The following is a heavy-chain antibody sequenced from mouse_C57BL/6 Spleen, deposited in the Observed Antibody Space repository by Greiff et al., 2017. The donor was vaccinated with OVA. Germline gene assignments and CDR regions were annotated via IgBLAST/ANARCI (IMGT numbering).Heavy chain of an antibody. Sequence: ESGPGLVKPSQSLSLTCSVTGYSITSGYYWNWIRQFPGNKLEWMGYISYDGSNNYNPSLKNRISITRDTSKNQFFLKLNSVTTEDTATYYCARDKDSNHWYFDVWGTGTTVTVSS. CDR1: GYSITSGYY. V-gene: IGHV3-6*01. D-gene: IGHD2-5*01. CDR3: ARDKDSNHWYFDV. CDR2: ISYDGSN. J-gene: IGHJ1*03.